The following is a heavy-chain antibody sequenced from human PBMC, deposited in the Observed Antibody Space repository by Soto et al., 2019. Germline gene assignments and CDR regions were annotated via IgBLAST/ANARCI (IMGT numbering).Heavy chain of an antibody. J-gene: IGHJ4*02. CDR1: GFTFSGYA. V-gene: IGHV3-23*01. CDR3: ASRGHYYFDH. CDR2: ISDSGGST. Sequence: GGSLSLSCAASGFTFSGYAMYWVRDAPGKGLEWVSSISDSGGSTFYADSVKGRFTISRDNSKNTLYLQMNSLRAVDTAIYDCASRGHYYFDHWGQGTQVTVSS. D-gene: IGHD3-10*01.